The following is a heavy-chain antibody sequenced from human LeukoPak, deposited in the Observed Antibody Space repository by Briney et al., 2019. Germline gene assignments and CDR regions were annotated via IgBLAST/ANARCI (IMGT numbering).Heavy chain of an antibody. V-gene: IGHV3-74*01. J-gene: IGHJ4*02. CDR1: GFTFTSYW. D-gene: IGHD6-19*01. CDR3: ARAADSSGWYDYFDY. Sequence: PGGSLRLSCAASGFTFTSYWMHWVRQAPGKGLVWVSRINSDGSSTIYADSVKGRFTISRDSAKNTLYLQMNSLRAEDTAVYYCARAADSSGWYDYFDYWGQGTLVTVSS. CDR2: INSDGSST.